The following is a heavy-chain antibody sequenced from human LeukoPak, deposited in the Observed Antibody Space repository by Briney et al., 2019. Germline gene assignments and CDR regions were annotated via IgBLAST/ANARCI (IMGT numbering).Heavy chain of an antibody. Sequence: PGRSLRLSCAASGFTFSSYGMHWVRQAPGKGLEWVAVISYDGSNKYYADSVKGRFTISRDNSKNTLYLQMNSLRAEDTAVYYCAKGEEWLSAFDIWGQGTMVTVSS. D-gene: IGHD3-3*01. CDR2: ISYDGSNK. V-gene: IGHV3-30*18. CDR3: AKGEEWLSAFDI. J-gene: IGHJ3*02. CDR1: GFTFSSYG.